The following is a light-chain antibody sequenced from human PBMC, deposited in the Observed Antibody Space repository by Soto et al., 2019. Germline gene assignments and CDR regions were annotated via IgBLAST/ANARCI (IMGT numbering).Light chain of an antibody. Sequence: QSALTQPASVSESPGQSITISCTGTSSDVGGYNYVSWYQQRPDKAPKLMIYDVNSRPSGVSNRFSGSKSGNTASLTISGLQAEDEADYYCPSYTNSITHVFGPGTKLTVL. CDR2: DVN. CDR3: PSYTNSITHV. V-gene: IGLV2-14*01. CDR1: SSDVGGYNY. J-gene: IGLJ1*01.